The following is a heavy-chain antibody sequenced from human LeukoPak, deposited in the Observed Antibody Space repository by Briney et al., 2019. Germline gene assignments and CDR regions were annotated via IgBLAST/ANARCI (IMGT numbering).Heavy chain of an antibody. CDR3: AREFGDYEAIDY. Sequence: GGSLRLSCAASGFTFSSYSINWVRQAPGKGLEWVSSISSSSSYIYYADSVKGRFTISRDNAKNSLYLQMNSLRAEDTAVYYCAREFGDYEAIDYWGQGTLVTVSS. CDR2: ISSSSSYI. CDR1: GFTFSSYS. D-gene: IGHD4-17*01. V-gene: IGHV3-21*01. J-gene: IGHJ4*02.